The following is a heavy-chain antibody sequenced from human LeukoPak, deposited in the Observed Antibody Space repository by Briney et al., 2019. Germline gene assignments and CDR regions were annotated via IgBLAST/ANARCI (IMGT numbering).Heavy chain of an antibody. CDR1: GGPISSYY. CDR3: ARSPTYYYDSSGYYYYFDY. Sequence: SETLSLTCTVSGGPISSYYWSWIRQPAGKGLEWIGRIYTSGSTNYNPSLKSRVTMSVDTSKNQFSLKLSSVTAADTAVYYCARSPTYYYDSSGYYYYFDYWGQGTLVTVSS. D-gene: IGHD3-22*01. J-gene: IGHJ4*02. V-gene: IGHV4-4*07. CDR2: IYTSGST.